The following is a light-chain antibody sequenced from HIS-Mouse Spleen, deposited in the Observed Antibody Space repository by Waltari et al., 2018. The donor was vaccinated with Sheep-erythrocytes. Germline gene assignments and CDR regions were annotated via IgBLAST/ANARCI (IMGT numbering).Light chain of an antibody. Sequence: SYELTQPPSVSVSPGQTASITCSGDKLGDKYACWYQQKPGQSPVLVIYQDSKRPSGVTGRFSGSNSGNTATLTISGTQAMDEADYYCQAWDSSTAWVFGGGTKLTVL. CDR3: QAWDSSTAWV. CDR2: QDS. J-gene: IGLJ3*02. CDR1: KLGDKY. V-gene: IGLV3-1*01.